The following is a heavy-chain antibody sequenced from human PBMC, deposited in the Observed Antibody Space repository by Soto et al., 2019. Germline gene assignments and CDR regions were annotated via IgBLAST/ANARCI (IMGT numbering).Heavy chain of an antibody. CDR2: INPSGGST. CDR3: ARALEYSSSVQVTHYYYYYGMDV. Sequence: ASVKVSCKASGYTFTSYYMHWVRQAPGQGLEWMGIINPSGGSTSYAQKFQGRVTMTRGTSTSTVYMELSSLRSEDTAVYYCARALEYSSSVQVTHYYYYYGMDVWGQGTTVTVSS. V-gene: IGHV1-46*01. D-gene: IGHD6-6*01. J-gene: IGHJ6*02. CDR1: GYTFTSYY.